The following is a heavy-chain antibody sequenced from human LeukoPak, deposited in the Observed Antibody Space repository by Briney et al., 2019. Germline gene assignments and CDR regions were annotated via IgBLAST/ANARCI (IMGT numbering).Heavy chain of an antibody. CDR2: ITPTSSYI. CDR1: GLGFSSFS. CDR3: ARLRRTSDSSGYYYYYDY. Sequence: NPGGSLRLSCAASGLGFSSFSFNWIRQAPGKGPEWVSSITPTSSYIHYADSVRGRFTISRENAKNSLYLQMHSLRAEDTAVYYCARLRRTSDSSGYYYYYDYWGQGTLVTVSS. D-gene: IGHD3-22*01. J-gene: IGHJ4*02. V-gene: IGHV3-21*01.